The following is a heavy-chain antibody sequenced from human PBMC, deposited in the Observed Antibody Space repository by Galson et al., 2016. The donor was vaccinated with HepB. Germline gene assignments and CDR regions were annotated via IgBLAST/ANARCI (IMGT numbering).Heavy chain of an antibody. CDR3: ASGRGYAPDWFDP. CDR2: ISHSGSA. V-gene: IGHV4-59*01. D-gene: IGHD5-12*01. CDR1: GGSIGPYY. Sequence: ETLSLTCTVSGGSIGPYYWSWIRQPPGQGPEWIGHISHSGSATYNPSLKSRVTLFMDTSKNQLSLQLNSVTASDAAVYYCASGRGYAPDWFDPWGQGTLVTVSS. J-gene: IGHJ5*02.